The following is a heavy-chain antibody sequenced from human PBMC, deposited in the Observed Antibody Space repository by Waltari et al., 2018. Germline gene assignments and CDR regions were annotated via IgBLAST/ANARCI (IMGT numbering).Heavy chain of an antibody. D-gene: IGHD1-26*01. Sequence: QLQLQESGPGLVKPSETLSLTCTVSGGSISSSSYYWGWIRQPPGKGLEGIGSIYYSGSTYYNPSLKSRVTISVDTSKNQFSLKLSSVTAADTAVYYCASSRGGIVGATTGGRLRSPFDYWGQGTLVTVSS. J-gene: IGHJ4*02. V-gene: IGHV4-39*01. CDR3: ASSRGGIVGATTGGRLRSPFDY. CDR2: IYYSGST. CDR1: GGSISSSSYY.